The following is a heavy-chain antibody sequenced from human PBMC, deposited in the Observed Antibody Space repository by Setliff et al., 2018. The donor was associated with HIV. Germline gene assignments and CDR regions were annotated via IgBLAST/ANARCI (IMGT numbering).Heavy chain of an antibody. CDR1: GGSFSGYY. CDR3: ARLGEYDFWSGPLGCFDP. CDR2: INHSGST. V-gene: IGHV4-34*01. D-gene: IGHD3-3*01. J-gene: IGHJ5*02. Sequence: PSETLSLTCAVYGGSFSGYYWSWIRQPPGKGLEWIGEINHSGSTNYNMSLWSHVTISLDASRNQFSLNLNSVTAADTAVYYCARLGEYDFWSGPLGCFDPWGQGTLVTVSS.